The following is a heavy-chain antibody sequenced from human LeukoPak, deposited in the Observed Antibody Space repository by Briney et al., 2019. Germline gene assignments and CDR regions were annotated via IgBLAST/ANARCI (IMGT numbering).Heavy chain of an antibody. J-gene: IGHJ4*02. CDR3: ARDLRTKYFDY. CDR2: IWSDGSDE. D-gene: IGHD1-7*01. CDR1: GFIFSTCD. V-gene: IGHV3-33*08. Sequence: LGGSLRLSCAASGFIFSTCDMHWVRQAPGKGLEWVALIWSDGSDENYADSVKGRFTVSRDNSKNTLYLQMDSLRAEDTAVYFCARDLRTKYFDYWGQGTLVTVSS.